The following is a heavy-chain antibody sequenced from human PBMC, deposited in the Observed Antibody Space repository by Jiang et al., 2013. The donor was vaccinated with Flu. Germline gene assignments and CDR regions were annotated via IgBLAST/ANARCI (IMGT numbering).Heavy chain of an antibody. CDR3: ARDSMVRGVIIYYFDY. D-gene: IGHD3-10*01. J-gene: IGHJ4*02. V-gene: IGHV3-30-3*01. Sequence: GVVQPGRSLRLSCAASGFTFSSYAMHWVRQAPGKGLEWVAVISYDGSNKYYADSVKGRFTISRDNSKNTLYLQMNSLRAEDTAVYYCARDSMVRGVIIYYFDYWGQGTLVTVSS. CDR1: GFTFSSYA. CDR2: ISYDGSNK.